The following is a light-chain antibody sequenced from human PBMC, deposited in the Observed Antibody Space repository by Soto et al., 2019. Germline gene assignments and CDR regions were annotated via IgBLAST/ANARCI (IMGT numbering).Light chain of an antibody. V-gene: IGLV7-43*01. CDR3: LLYYGGAQLV. CDR2: GTS. J-gene: IGLJ2*01. Sequence: QTVVTQEPSLTVSPGGTVTLTCASGTGAVTSGDYPNWFQQKPGQAPRALIYGTSNKHSWTPARFSGSLLGGKAALTLSGVQPEDEAEYYCLLYYGGAQLVFGGGTKHTVL. CDR1: TGAVTSGDY.